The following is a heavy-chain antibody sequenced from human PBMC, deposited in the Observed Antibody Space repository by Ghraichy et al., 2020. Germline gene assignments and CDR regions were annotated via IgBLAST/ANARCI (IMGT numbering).Heavy chain of an antibody. V-gene: IGHV3-48*03. CDR3: ARGGEEWLVMYPLDY. CDR1: GFTFSTYE. CDR2: ISSSGSTM. Sequence: GGSLRLSCAASGFTFSTYEMNWVRQAPGKGLEWVSYISSSGSTMYYADSVKGRFTISRDNAKNSLYLQMNSLRAEDTAVYYCARGGEEWLVMYPLDYWGQGTLVTVSS. D-gene: IGHD6-19*01. J-gene: IGHJ4*02.